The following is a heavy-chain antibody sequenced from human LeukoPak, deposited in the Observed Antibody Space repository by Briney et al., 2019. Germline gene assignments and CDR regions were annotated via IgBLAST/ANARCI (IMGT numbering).Heavy chain of an antibody. D-gene: IGHD6-13*01. J-gene: IGHJ4*02. Sequence: SETLSLTCTVSGGSISSGIYYWSWIRQPAGKGLEWIGRIYTNGNTNYNPSLKSRVTISVDTSKNQFSLNLTSVTAADTAVYYCARGDSSSWYEVCFDHWGQGTLVTVSS. CDR3: ARGDSSSWYEVCFDH. CDR2: IYTNGNT. CDR1: GGSISSGIYY. V-gene: IGHV4-61*02.